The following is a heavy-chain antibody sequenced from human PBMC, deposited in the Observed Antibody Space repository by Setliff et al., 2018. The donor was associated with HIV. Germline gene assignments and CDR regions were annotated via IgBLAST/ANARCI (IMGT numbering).Heavy chain of an antibody. CDR1: GDTLSELS. Sequence: ASVKVSCKVSGDTLSELSMHWVRQTLGKGLEWMGGFDPDTDETIYAPRFQDRVTMTEDTSTSTAFMELSSLRSEDTAVYYCARDLPDCGGDCYPYYMDVWGKGTTVTVSS. J-gene: IGHJ6*03. D-gene: IGHD2-21*02. CDR2: FDPDTDET. CDR3: ARDLPDCGGDCYPYYMDV. V-gene: IGHV1-24*01.